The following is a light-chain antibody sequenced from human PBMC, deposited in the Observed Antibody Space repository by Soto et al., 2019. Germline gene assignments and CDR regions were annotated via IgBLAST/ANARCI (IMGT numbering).Light chain of an antibody. CDR3: QTYNSAPLT. CDR2: STS. J-gene: IGKJ4*01. CDR1: QAISFD. Sequence: DIQMTQSPSSLYASVGDRVTIICRASQAISFDLAWYQQKPGKPPNLLIYSTSTLRSGVPSRFSGRGSGTDFHLTISSLQPEDFATYYCQTYNSAPLTFGGGTKVEIK. V-gene: IGKV1-27*01.